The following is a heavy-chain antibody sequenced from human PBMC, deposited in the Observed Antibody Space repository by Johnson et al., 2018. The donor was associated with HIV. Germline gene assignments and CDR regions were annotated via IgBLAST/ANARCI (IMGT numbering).Heavy chain of an antibody. V-gene: IGHV3-9*01. J-gene: IGHJ3*02. D-gene: IGHD3-10*01. CDR3: ARSYYYFNDAFDI. CDR1: GFTFDDYA. Sequence: VQLVESGGGLVQPGRSLRLSCAASGFTFDDYAMHWVRQAPGKGLEWVSLISWDGGRTIYYADSVKGRFTISRDNAKNSLYLQMNSLRAEDTALYYCARSYYYFNDAFDIWGQGTMVTVSS. CDR2: ISWDGGRTI.